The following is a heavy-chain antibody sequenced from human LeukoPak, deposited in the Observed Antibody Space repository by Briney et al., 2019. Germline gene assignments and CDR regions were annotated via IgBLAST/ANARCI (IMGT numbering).Heavy chain of an antibody. CDR3: AKDISDSSGYYWGRGFDY. Sequence: PGGSLRLSCAASGFTFDDYTMHWVRQAPGKGLEWVSLISWDGGSTYYADSVKGRFTISRDNSKNSLYLQMNSLRTEDTALYYCAKDISDSSGYYWGRGFDYWGQGTLVTVSS. CDR2: ISWDGGST. CDR1: GFTFDDYT. V-gene: IGHV3-43*01. D-gene: IGHD3-22*01. J-gene: IGHJ4*02.